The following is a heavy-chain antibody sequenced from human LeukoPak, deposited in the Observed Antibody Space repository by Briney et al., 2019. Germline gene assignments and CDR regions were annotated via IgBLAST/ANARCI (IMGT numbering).Heavy chain of an antibody. CDR2: IYYSGST. Sequence: PSETLSLTCTASGGSVNIYYWRWVRQPPGKGLEWIGYIYYSGSTNNSPSVKCRVTISVDTSKNQFSLKLSSVTAADTAVYYWARLYSCSGTFLVPFDYWGQGTLVTVSS. J-gene: IGHJ4*02. CDR3: ARLYSCSGTFLVPFDY. D-gene: IGHD3-10*02. V-gene: IGHV4-59*08. CDR1: GGSVNIYY.